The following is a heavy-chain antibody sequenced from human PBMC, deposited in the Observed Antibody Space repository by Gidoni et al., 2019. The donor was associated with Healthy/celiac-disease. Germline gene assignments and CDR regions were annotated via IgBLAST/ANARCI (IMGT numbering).Heavy chain of an antibody. Sequence: QVQLQESGPGLVKPSQTLSLTCTVSGGTISSGSYYWSWIRQPAGKGLEWIGRIYTSGSTNYNPSLKSRVTISVDTSKNQFSLKLSSVTAADTAVYYCARQSNWNAEGMDVWGQGTTVTVSS. CDR2: IYTSGST. J-gene: IGHJ6*02. V-gene: IGHV4-61*02. CDR3: ARQSNWNAEGMDV. CDR1: GGTISSGSYY. D-gene: IGHD1-1*01.